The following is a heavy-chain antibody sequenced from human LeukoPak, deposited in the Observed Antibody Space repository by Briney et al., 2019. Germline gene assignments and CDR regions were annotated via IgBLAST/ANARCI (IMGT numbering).Heavy chain of an antibody. CDR3: ARGGAPYGGNSY. D-gene: IGHD4-23*01. Sequence: ASVKVSCKASGYTFTSYDINWVRQATGQGLEWMGWMNPNSGNTGYAQKFQGRVTMTRNTSISTAYMELSSLRSEDTAVYYCARGGAPYGGNSYWGQGTLVTVSS. J-gene: IGHJ4*02. V-gene: IGHV1-8*01. CDR2: MNPNSGNT. CDR1: GYTFTSYD.